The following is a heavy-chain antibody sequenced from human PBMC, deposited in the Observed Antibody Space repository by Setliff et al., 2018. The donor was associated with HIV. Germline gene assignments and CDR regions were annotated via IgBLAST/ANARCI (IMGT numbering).Heavy chain of an antibody. D-gene: IGHD6-6*01. J-gene: IGHJ4*02. CDR3: TAVGSLAGRRPELN. Sequence: GESLKISCAASGFTFSNAWMNWVRQAPGKGLEWVARLRSKIDGGTTEYAAPVKGRSTISRDDSINTLYLQMNSLKTEDTAVYFCTAVGSLAGRRPELNWGRGTLVTVSS. CDR2: LRSKIDGGTT. CDR1: GFTFSNAW. V-gene: IGHV3-15*07.